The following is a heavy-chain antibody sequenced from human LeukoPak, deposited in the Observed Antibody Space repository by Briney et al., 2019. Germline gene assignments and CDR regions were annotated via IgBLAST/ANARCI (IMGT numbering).Heavy chain of an antibody. D-gene: IGHD3-3*01. CDR3: AKDQRDFVGIFGVVIIQDY. Sequence: PGGSLRLSCAASGFTFSSYAMSWVRQAPGKGLEWVSAISGSGGSTYYADSVKGRFTISRDNSKNTLYLQMNSLRAEDTAVYYYAKDQRDFVGIFGVVIIQDYWGQGTLVTVSS. J-gene: IGHJ4*02. V-gene: IGHV3-23*01. CDR2: ISGSGGST. CDR1: GFTFSSYA.